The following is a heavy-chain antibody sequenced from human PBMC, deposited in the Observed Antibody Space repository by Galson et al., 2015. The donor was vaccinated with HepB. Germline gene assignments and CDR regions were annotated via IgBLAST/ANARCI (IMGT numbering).Heavy chain of an antibody. V-gene: IGHV1-2*06. J-gene: IGHJ6*02. CDR2: INPNSGGT. Sequence: SVKVSCKASGYTFTGYYMHWVRQAPGQGLEWMGRINPNSGGTNYAQKFQGRVTMTRDTSISTAYMELSRLRSDDTAVYYCARHGAPDYYYYGMDVWGRGTTVTVSS. CDR3: ARHGAPDYYYYGMDV. D-gene: IGHD1-26*01. CDR1: GYTFTGYY.